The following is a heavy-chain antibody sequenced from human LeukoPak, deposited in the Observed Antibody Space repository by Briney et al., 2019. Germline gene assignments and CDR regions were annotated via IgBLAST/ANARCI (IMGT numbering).Heavy chain of an antibody. V-gene: IGHV4-34*01. D-gene: IGHD6-13*01. CDR3: ARHGGPYTWYPYYYYYMDV. Sequence: SETLSLTCAVYGSFSDHSWSWVRQPPGKGLEWIGEIDEKRRTSYSPSLTSRVTMSVDTSKNQFSLKLSSVTAADTAVYFCARHGGPYTWYPYYYYYMDVWGKGTSVTASS. J-gene: IGHJ6*03. CDR1: GSFSDHS. CDR2: IDEKRRT.